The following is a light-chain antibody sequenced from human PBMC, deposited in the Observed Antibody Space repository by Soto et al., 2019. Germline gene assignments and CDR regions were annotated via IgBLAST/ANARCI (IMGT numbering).Light chain of an antibody. J-gene: IGKJ4*01. CDR3: QQYDDWLRLT. Sequence: EIVVTQSPATLSASPGERVTLSCRASQSVNIYLAWYQQKPGQAPRLLIFGASSRATGIPARFSGSGSGTEFNLTISSLQSEDFAVYFCQQYDDWLRLTFGGGTKVEIK. CDR2: GAS. V-gene: IGKV3D-15*01. CDR1: QSVNIY.